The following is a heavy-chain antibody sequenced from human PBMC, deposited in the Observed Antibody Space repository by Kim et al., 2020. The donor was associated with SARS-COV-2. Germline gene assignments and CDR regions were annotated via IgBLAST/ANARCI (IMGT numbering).Heavy chain of an antibody. J-gene: IGHJ4*02. D-gene: IGHD2-15*01. CDR3: ARGRFWSVVVAATGPI. Sequence: SETLSLTCAVYGGSFSGYYWSWIRQPPGKGLEWIGEINHSGSTNYNPSLKSRVTISVDTSKNQFSLKLSSVTAADTAVYYCARGRFWSVVVAATGPIWGQGTLVTVSS. CDR2: INHSGST. CDR1: GGSFSGYY. V-gene: IGHV4-34*01.